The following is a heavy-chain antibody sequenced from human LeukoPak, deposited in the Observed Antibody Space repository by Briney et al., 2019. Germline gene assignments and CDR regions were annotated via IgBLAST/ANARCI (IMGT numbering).Heavy chain of an antibody. Sequence: GGSLRLSCAASGFTFSSYWMNWVRQATGKGLEWVANIKQDGSEKYYVDSVKGRFTLSRDNAKNSLYLQMNSLRAEDTAVYYCARRGYYYYYYMDVWGKGTTVTVSS. D-gene: IGHD3-10*01. J-gene: IGHJ6*03. CDR2: IKQDGSEK. CDR1: GFTFSSYW. V-gene: IGHV3-7*01. CDR3: ARRGYYYYYYMDV.